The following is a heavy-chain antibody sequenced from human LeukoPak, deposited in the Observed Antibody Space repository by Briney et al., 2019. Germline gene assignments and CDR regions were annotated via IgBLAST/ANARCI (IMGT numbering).Heavy chain of an antibody. V-gene: IGHV3-30*18. CDR2: LSYDGNDR. Sequence: GRSLRLSCAASGFTFSSYGMHWVRQAPGKGLEWVTVLSYDGNDRYYAESVKGRFTISRDNSKNTLYLQMNSLRAEDTAVYYCAKDRDIAAASYYFDYWGQGTLVTVSS. CDR1: GFTFSSYG. D-gene: IGHD6-13*01. J-gene: IGHJ4*02. CDR3: AKDRDIAAASYYFDY.